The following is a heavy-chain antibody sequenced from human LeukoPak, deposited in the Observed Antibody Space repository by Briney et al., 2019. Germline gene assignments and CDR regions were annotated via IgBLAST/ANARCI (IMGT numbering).Heavy chain of an antibody. CDR1: GGSLSSYY. V-gene: IGHV4-59*01. CDR3: ARGGYSYYYYYYYMDV. Sequence: SETLSLTCTVSGGSLSSYYWSWIRQPPGKGLEWIGYIYYSGSTNYNPSLKSRVTISVDTSKNQFSLKLSSVTAADTAVYYCARGGYSYYYYYYYMDVWGKGTTVTISS. D-gene: IGHD5-18*01. J-gene: IGHJ6*03. CDR2: IYYSGST.